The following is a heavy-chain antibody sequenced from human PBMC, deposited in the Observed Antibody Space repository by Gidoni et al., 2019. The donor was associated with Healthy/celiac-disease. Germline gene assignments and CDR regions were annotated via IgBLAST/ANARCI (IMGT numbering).Heavy chain of an antibody. V-gene: IGHV3-53*01. Sequence: EVQPVESGGGLIQPGGSLRLSCAASGFTVSSHSMSWVRQAPGKGLEWVSVIYSGGSTYYADSVKGRFTISRDNSKNTLYLQMNSLRAEDTAVYYCARASITMRLNAFDIWGQGTMVTVSS. CDR3: ARASITMRLNAFDI. CDR2: IYSGGST. J-gene: IGHJ3*02. CDR1: GFTVSSHS. D-gene: IGHD3-22*01.